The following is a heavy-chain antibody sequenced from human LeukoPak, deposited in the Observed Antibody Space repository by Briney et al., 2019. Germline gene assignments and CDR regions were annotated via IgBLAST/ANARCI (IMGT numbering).Heavy chain of an antibody. CDR2: IYCDDDK. V-gene: IGHV2-5*02. J-gene: IGHJ4*02. CDR3: ARAYDILTGYSPFDY. Sequence: SGPTLVNPTQTLTLTCTFSGFSLSTSGVGVGWIRQPPGKALEWLALIYCDDDKRYSPSLKSRLTITKDTSKNQVVLTMTNMDPVDTATYYCARAYDILTGYSPFDYWGQGTLVTVSS. D-gene: IGHD3-9*01. CDR1: GFSLSTSGVG.